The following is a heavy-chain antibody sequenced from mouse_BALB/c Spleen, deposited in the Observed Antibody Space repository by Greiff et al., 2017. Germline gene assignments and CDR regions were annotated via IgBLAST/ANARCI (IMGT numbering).Heavy chain of an antibody. CDR1: GYTFTSYW. V-gene: IGHV1-69*02. CDR2: IDPSDSYT. J-gene: IGHJ4*01. D-gene: IGHD1-1*01. CDR3: ARRRDYYGSNYAMDY. Sequence: QVQLQQPGAELVKPGASVKLSCKASGYTFTSYWMHWVKQRPGQGLEWIGEIDPSDSYTNYNQKFKGKATLTADKSSSTAYMQLSSLASEDSAVYYCARRRDYYGSNYAMDYWGQGTSVTVSS.